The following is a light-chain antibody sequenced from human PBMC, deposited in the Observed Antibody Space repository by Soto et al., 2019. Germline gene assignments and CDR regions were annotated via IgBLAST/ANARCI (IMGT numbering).Light chain of an antibody. CDR3: QSYDSSRSGWV. CDR2: GNN. CDR1: SSNIGAGYD. J-gene: IGLJ3*02. Sequence: QSVLTQPPSVSGAPGQRVTISCTGSSSNIGAGYDVHWYQQLPGTAPKLLIYGNNNRPSGVPDRFSGSKSGTSASLAITGPRAEDEADYYCQSYDSSRSGWVFGGGTQLTVL. V-gene: IGLV1-40*01.